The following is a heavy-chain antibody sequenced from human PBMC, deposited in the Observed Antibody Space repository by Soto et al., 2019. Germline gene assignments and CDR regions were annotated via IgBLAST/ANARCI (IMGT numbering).Heavy chain of an antibody. CDR2: IKQDGTEK. CDR1: GFTFNIYW. V-gene: IGHV3-7*01. J-gene: IGHJ3*02. Sequence: VQLVESGGGLVPPGGSLRLSCAASGFTFNIYWMNWVRQAPGKGLEWVACIKQDGTEKYNVDSVKGRFTISRDNAKNSVYLHMNSLRAEDTAVYYCARGDLGAFDMWDQGTMVTVSS. CDR3: ARGDLGAFDM. D-gene: IGHD7-27*01.